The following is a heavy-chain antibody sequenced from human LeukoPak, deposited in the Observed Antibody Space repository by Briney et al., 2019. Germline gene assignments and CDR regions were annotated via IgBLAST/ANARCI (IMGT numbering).Heavy chain of an antibody. CDR1: GGSISSGGYS. Sequence: SETLSLTCAVSGGSISSGGYSWSWIRQPPGKGLEWIGYIYHSGSTCYNPSLKSRVTISVDRSKNQFSLKLSSVTAADTAVYCARVGYDILTGYRFDPWGQGTLVTVSS. CDR3: ARVGYDILTGYRFDP. CDR2: IYHSGST. D-gene: IGHD3-9*01. J-gene: IGHJ5*02. V-gene: IGHV4-30-2*01.